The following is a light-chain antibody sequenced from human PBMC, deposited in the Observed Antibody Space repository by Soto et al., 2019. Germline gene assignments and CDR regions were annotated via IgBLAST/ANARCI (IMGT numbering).Light chain of an antibody. CDR1: ASDVGGYSY. CDR2: EVR. Sequence: QSALTQPRSVSGSPGQSVTISCTGTASDVGGYSYVSWYQQHPGKVPKLIIYEVRNRPSGISNRFSGSKSGNTASLTISGLQAEDEADYYCTSYTSSSPYVFGTGTKVTVL. V-gene: IGLV2-14*01. J-gene: IGLJ1*01. CDR3: TSYTSSSPYV.